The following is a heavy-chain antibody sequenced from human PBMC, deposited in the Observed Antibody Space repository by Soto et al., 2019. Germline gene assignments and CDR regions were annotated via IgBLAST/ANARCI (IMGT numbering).Heavy chain of an antibody. Sequence: QVQLVQSGAEVKKPGSSVKVSCKASGGTFSSYAISWVRQAPGQGLEWMGGIIPISGTANYAQKFQGRVTITADESTSTAYMELSSLRSEDTAVYYCASPIAARPGYYYGMDVWGQGTTVTVSS. CDR2: IIPISGTA. D-gene: IGHD6-6*01. CDR1: GGTFSSYA. J-gene: IGHJ6*02. V-gene: IGHV1-69*01. CDR3: ASPIAARPGYYYGMDV.